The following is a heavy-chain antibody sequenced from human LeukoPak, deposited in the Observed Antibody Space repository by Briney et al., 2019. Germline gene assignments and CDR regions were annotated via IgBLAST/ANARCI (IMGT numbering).Heavy chain of an antibody. V-gene: IGHV4-4*09. CDR3: ARSPPEYSSSSEVGWFDP. Sequence: SETLSLTCAVYGGSFSGYYWSWIRQPPGKQLEWIGYIYSSGSTSYNPSLRSRVTMSVDTSKNQFSLNLRSVTAADTAVYYCARSPPEYSSSSEVGWFDPWGQGTLVTVSS. CDR1: GGSFSGYY. J-gene: IGHJ5*02. CDR2: IYSSGST. D-gene: IGHD6-6*01.